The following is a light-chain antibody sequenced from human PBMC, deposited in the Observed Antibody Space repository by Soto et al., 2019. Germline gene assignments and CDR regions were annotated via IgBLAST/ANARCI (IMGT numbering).Light chain of an antibody. CDR3: ATWEDSLNVWV. Sequence: QSVLTQPPSASGTPGQRVTISCSGSSSNIGSNIVNWYQQLPGTAPKLLIYSNNQRPSGVPDRFSGSKSGTSASLAISGLQSEDEADYYCATWEDSLNVWVFGGGTKLTVL. V-gene: IGLV1-44*01. CDR2: SNN. CDR1: SSNIGSNI. J-gene: IGLJ3*02.